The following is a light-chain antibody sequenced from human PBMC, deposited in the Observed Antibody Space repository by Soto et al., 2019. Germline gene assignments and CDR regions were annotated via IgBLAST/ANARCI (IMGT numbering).Light chain of an antibody. V-gene: IGKV3-20*01. CDR2: GAS. Sequence: IGFNQSPGTLSLSKEERATLSCRASQSVSSSYLAWYHQKPGQAPRLLLYGASSRATGIPDRFSGSGSGTDFTLTISSLEPEDFAVYYCQQYGSSRALTFGGGT. CDR3: QQYGSSRALT. J-gene: IGKJ4*01. CDR1: QSVSSSY.